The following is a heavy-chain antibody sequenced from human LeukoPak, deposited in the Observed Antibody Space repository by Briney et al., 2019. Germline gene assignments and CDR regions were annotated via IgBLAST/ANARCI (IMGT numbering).Heavy chain of an antibody. D-gene: IGHD6-19*01. J-gene: IGHJ4*02. V-gene: IGHV3-23*01. CDR1: GFTFSSYA. Sequence: GGSLRLSCAASGFTFSSYAMSWVRQAPGKGLEWVSAISGSGGSAYYADSVKGRFTISRDNSKNTLYLQMNSLRAEDTAVYYCAKSLAVAGYFDYWGQGTLVTVSS. CDR2: ISGSGGSA. CDR3: AKSLAVAGYFDY.